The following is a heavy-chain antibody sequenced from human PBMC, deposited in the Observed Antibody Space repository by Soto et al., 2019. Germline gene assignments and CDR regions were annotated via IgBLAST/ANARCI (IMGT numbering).Heavy chain of an antibody. CDR1: GFTFSSYG. Sequence: GGSLRLSCAASGFTFSSYGMHWVRQAPGKGLEWVAVIWYDGSNKYYADSVKGRFTISRDNSKNTLYLQMNSLRAEDTAVYYCARDDMTAGVLFDYWGQGTLVTISS. CDR3: ARDDMTAGVLFDY. V-gene: IGHV3-33*01. CDR2: IWYDGSNK. D-gene: IGHD3-10*01. J-gene: IGHJ4*02.